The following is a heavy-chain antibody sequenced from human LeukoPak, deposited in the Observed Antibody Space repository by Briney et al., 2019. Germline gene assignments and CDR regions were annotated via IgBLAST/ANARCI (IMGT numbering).Heavy chain of an antibody. D-gene: IGHD4-11*01. CDR2: ITSKTDGGIT. CDR1: GFTFSNAW. V-gene: IGHV3-15*01. J-gene: IGHJ3*02. CDR3: TTGFLSNDAFDI. Sequence: GGSLRLSCAASGFTFSNAWMSWVRQAPGKGLEWISRITSKTDGGITDYAAPVKGRFTISRDDSKTTLYLQMNSLKTEDTAVYYCTTGFLSNDAFDIWGPGTMVTVSP.